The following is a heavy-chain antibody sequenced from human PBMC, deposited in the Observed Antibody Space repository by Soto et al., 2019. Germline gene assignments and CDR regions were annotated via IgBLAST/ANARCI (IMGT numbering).Heavy chain of an antibody. CDR2: IYYDART. V-gene: IGHV4-31*03. D-gene: IGHD3-22*01. J-gene: IGHJ4*02. CDR1: GASISSGGYY. Sequence: QVQLQESGPGLVKPSQTLSVTCTVSGASISSGGYYWSWIRQHPGKGLEWIGYIYYDARTYYNPSLMSRITMSVDTSENQFSLELTSLAATDTAVYFCARGSPIFDSSGLDFDYWGQGILVTVSS. CDR3: ARGSPIFDSSGLDFDY.